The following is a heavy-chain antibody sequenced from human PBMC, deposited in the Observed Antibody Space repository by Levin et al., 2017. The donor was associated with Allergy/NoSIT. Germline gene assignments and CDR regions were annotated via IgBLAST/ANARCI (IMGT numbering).Heavy chain of an antibody. CDR2: SRNKAHSYTT. V-gene: IGHV3-72*01. D-gene: IGHD1-1*01. Sequence: GGSLRLSCAASGFKLSDYYIDWVRQAPGKGLEWVGRSRNKAHSYTTEYAASVRGRFSFSRDEAKNSLYLQMNSLQSEDTAGYYCTCLSCNDLCGSEGFWRQGTLVAVSS. CDR1: GFKLSDYY. CDR3: TCLSCNDLCGSEGF. J-gene: IGHJ4*02.